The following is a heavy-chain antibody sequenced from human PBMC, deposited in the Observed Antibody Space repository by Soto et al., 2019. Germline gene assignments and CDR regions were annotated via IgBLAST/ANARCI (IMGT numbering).Heavy chain of an antibody. CDR1: GFTFGSYW. CDR2: INSDGSTT. J-gene: IGHJ4*02. V-gene: IGHV3-74*01. D-gene: IGHD3-16*02. CDR3: ARGGWYRFDY. Sequence: EVQLVESGGDLVQPGGSLRLSCAASGFTFGSYWMHWVRQAPGKGLVWVSRINSDGSTTNYGDSVKGRFTISRDNAKSTLYLQMNSLRAEDTAVYYCARGGWYRFDYWGQGTLLTVSS.